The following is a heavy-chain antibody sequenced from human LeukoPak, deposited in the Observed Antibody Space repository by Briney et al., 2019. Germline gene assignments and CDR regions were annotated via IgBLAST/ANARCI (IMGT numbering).Heavy chain of an antibody. V-gene: IGHV3-7*01. CDR1: GFTFSSYW. Sequence: GGSLRLSCAASGFTFSSYWMSWVRQAPGKGLEWVANIKQDGSEKYYVDSVKGRFTISRDNAKNSLYLQMNSLRAEDTAVYYCARHSSRWYDGGINWFDPWGQGTLVTVSS. J-gene: IGHJ5*02. CDR2: IKQDGSEK. D-gene: IGHD6-19*01. CDR3: ARHSSRWYDGGINWFDP.